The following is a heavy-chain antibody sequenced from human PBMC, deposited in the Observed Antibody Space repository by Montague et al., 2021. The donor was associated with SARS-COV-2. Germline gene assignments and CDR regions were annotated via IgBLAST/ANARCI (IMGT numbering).Heavy chain of an antibody. CDR1: GFTFDNYG. CDR2: IKRKGDST. Sequence: SLRLSCAASGFTFDNYGMSWVRQGPGKGLEWVSGIKRKGDSTGYEDSVKGRFTISRDNAKNFLYLQINSLRVEDTALYYCVRGAAAGPLDSWGQGTLVTVS. D-gene: IGHD6-13*01. J-gene: IGHJ4*02. CDR3: VRGAAAGPLDS. V-gene: IGHV3-20*04.